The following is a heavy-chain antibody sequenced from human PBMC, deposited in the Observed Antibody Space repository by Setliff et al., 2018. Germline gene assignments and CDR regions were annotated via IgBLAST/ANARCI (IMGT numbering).Heavy chain of an antibody. CDR2: INHSAST. CDR1: GESFYTYS. Sequence: SETLSLTCAVYGESFYTYSWTWIRQTPGKGLEWIGEINHSASTYHSPPLKNRVTISVDTSKSQFSLRLNSVTAADTAVYYCARTGTYRYFDYWGRGTLVTVSS. J-gene: IGHJ4*02. D-gene: IGHD1-1*01. V-gene: IGHV4-34*01. CDR3: ARTGTYRYFDY.